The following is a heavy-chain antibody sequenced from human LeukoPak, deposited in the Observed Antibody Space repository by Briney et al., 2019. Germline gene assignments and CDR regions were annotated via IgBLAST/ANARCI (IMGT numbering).Heavy chain of an antibody. CDR3: ARDREVVIAKAQMDV. J-gene: IGHJ6*04. CDR1: GFTVSANH. V-gene: IGHV3-53*01. CDR2: IYIDTNT. Sequence: PGASLRLSCAVSGFTVSANHMRWVRQAPGKGLEWVSVIYIDTNTYYADSVKGRFTISRDNSKNTLFLLMNSLRAEDTAVYYCARDREVVIAKAQMDVWGKGTTVTVFS. D-gene: IGHD2-21*01.